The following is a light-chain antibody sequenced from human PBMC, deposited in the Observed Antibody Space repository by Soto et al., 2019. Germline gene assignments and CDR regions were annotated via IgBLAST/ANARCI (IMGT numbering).Light chain of an antibody. CDR1: QSVDTTF. CDR3: QQYMSSVT. Sequence: EIVLTQSPGSLSLSPGQRATLSCRASQSVDTTFFAWYQKKPGQAPRLLIYGASKRATGLPDRFSGSGSGTDFTLIIRRLEPEDFAVYYCQQYMSSVTFGQGTKVEIK. J-gene: IGKJ1*01. CDR2: GAS. V-gene: IGKV3-20*01.